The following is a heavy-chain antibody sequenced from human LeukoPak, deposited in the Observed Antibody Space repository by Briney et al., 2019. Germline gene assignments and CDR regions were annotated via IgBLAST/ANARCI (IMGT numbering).Heavy chain of an antibody. V-gene: IGHV1-69*06. Sequence: GASVKVSCKASGYTFTSYGISWVRQAPGQGLEWMGGIIPILGTANYAQKFQGRVTITADKSTSTAYMELSSLRSEDTAVYYCAREGDYYGSGSYLGYWGQGTLVTVSS. CDR1: GYTFTSYG. CDR2: IIPILGTA. J-gene: IGHJ4*02. CDR3: AREGDYYGSGSYLGY. D-gene: IGHD3-10*01.